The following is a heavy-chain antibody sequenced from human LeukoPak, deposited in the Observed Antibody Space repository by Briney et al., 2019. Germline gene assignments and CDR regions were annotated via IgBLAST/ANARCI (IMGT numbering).Heavy chain of an antibody. D-gene: IGHD3-10*01. CDR3: ARVCYGSGSYYTARFTTYFDY. J-gene: IGHJ4*02. CDR1: GGSFSGYY. CDR2: INHSGST. Sequence: SETPSLTCAVYGGSFSGYYWSWIRQPPGKGLEWIGEINHSGSTNYNPSLKSRVTISVDTSKNQFSLKLSSVTAADTAVYYCARVCYGSGSYYTARFTTYFDYWGQGTLVTVSS. V-gene: IGHV4-34*01.